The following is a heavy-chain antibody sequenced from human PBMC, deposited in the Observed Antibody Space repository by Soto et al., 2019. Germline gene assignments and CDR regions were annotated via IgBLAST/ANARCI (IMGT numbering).Heavy chain of an antibody. CDR1: GGSVSNDAYY. CDR2: IYHSGST. V-gene: IGHV4-61*08. J-gene: IGHJ4*02. CDR3: ARLGIGWEFPFDY. Sequence: QVQLQESGPGLVKPSETLSLTCIVSGGSVSNDAYYWSWIRQPPGKGLEWIGYIYHSGSTYYNRYLKSPVTISADTSANQFSLKVSSVTAADTAVYYCARLGIGWEFPFDYWGQGTLVNVSS. D-gene: IGHD1-26*01.